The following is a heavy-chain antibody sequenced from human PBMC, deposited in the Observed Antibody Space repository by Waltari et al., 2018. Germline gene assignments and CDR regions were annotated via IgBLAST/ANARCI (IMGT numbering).Heavy chain of an antibody. J-gene: IGHJ6*03. V-gene: IGHV3-21*01. Sequence: EVQLVESGGGLVTPGGSLRLSCVASGFNFNSYTMNWVRQAPGKWLEWVSSIGTNGDYIYYADSVKGRFTTSRDNARNSLYLQMTSLRAEDTAVYFCASHFEDYYYYMDVWGKGTTVTVSS. CDR2: IGTNGDYI. CDR1: GFNFNSYT. CDR3: ASHFEDYYYYMDV.